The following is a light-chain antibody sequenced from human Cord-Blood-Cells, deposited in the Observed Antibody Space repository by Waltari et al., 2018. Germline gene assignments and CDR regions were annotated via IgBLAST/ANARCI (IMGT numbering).Light chain of an antibody. CDR3: QQRSNWRT. V-gene: IGKV3-11*01. CDR1: QSVSSY. CDR2: DAS. J-gene: IGKJ2*01. Sequence: EIVFSQSPATLSLSPAARATLSCRASQSVSSYLAWYQQKPGQAPRLLIYDASNRATGIPARFSGSGSETDFTLTISSLEPEDFAVYYCQQRSNWRTFGQGTKLEIK.